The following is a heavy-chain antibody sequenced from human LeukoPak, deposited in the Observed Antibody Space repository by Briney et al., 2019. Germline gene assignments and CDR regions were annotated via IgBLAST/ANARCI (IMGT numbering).Heavy chain of an antibody. J-gene: IGHJ3*02. D-gene: IGHD3-3*01. CDR2: ISGSDGST. Sequence: PGGSLRLSCAASGFTFSSYAMSWVRQAPGKGLEWVSVISGSDGSTYYADSVKGRFTISRDNAKNSLYLQMNSLRAEDTAVYYCARAGSDFWSGYPYDFWSGYYLGDAFDIWGQGTMVTVSS. CDR3: ARAGSDFWSGYPYDFWSGYYLGDAFDI. V-gene: IGHV3-23*01. CDR1: GFTFSSYA.